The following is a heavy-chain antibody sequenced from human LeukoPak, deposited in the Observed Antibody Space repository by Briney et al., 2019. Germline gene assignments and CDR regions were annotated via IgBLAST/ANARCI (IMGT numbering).Heavy chain of an antibody. V-gene: IGHV3-66*01. J-gene: IGHJ3*02. D-gene: IGHD7-27*01. CDR1: GFTVTGNY. CDR3: ANHISTTTGALDI. CDR2: IYSGGTT. Sequence: PGGSLRLSCAASGFTVTGNYMSWVRQAPGKGLEWVSVIYSGGTTYHADSVKGRFTISRDNSKNTLYLQMNSLRAEDTAVYYCANHISTTTGALDIWGQGTMVTVSS.